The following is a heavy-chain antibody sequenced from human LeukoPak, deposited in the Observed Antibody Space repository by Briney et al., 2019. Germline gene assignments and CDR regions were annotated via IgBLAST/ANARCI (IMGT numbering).Heavy chain of an antibody. CDR2: INQDGSEE. J-gene: IGHJ4*02. CDR1: GFTFSNYW. Sequence: TGGSLRLSCATSGFTFSNYWMSWVRQAPGKGLEWVANINQDGSEEYYVDSVRGRFTISRDNAKNSLYLQMNSLRAEDTAVYYCAREGSSSWYSGFDYWGQGTLVTVSS. D-gene: IGHD6-13*01. V-gene: IGHV3-7*01. CDR3: AREGSSSWYSGFDY.